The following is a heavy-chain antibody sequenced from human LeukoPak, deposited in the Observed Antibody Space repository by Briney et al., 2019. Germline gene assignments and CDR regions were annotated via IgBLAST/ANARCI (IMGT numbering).Heavy chain of an antibody. Sequence: PGGSLRLSCAASGFTFDDYAMHWVRQAPGKGLEWVSGISWNSGSIGYADSVKGRFTISRDNAKNSLYLQMNSLRAEDTALYYCAKDIIRVYDTLDYWGQGTLVTVSS. CDR1: GFTFDDYA. CDR2: ISWNSGSI. V-gene: IGHV3-9*01. J-gene: IGHJ4*02. D-gene: IGHD3-22*01. CDR3: AKDIIRVYDTLDY.